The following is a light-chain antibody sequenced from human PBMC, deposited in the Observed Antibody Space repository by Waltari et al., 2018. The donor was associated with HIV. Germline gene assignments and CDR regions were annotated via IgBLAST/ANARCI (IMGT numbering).Light chain of an antibody. CDR3: SSYTTANTVV. V-gene: IGLV2-14*03. CDR2: NVT. J-gene: IGLJ2*01. CDR1: SSDISTYDF. Sequence: QSALTQPASVSGSPGQSITISCSGTSSDISTYDFVSWYQKHPAKAPTLFIYNVTARPSGVSRRFSGSKSGSTASLTISSIQADDEADYYCSSYTTANTVVFGPGTKLSVL.